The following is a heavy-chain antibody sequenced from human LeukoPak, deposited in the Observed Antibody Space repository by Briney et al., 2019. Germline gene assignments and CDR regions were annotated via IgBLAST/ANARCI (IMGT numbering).Heavy chain of an antibody. CDR2: IYTSGST. CDR1: GGSISSGSYY. J-gene: IGHJ2*01. V-gene: IGHV4-61*02. D-gene: IGHD3-10*01. Sequence: SQTLSLTCTVSGGSISSGSYYWSWMRQPAGKGLEWIGRIYTSGSTNYNPSLKSRVTISVDTSKNQFSLKLSSVTAADTAVYYCARVTVQSLYFDLWGRGTLVTVSS. CDR3: ARVTVQSLYFDL.